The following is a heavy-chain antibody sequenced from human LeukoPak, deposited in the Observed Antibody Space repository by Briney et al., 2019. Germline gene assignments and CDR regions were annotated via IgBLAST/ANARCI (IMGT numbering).Heavy chain of an antibody. Sequence: GGSLRLSCAASGFTFDDYGMSWVRQAPGKGLEWVSGINWNGGSTGYADSVKGRFTISRDNSKNMLYLQMNSLRAEDTAVYYCARGAYGSGGHLSPLYAFDIWGQGTLVTVSS. CDR2: INWNGGST. D-gene: IGHD3-10*01. CDR1: GFTFDDYG. J-gene: IGHJ3*02. V-gene: IGHV3-20*04. CDR3: ARGAYGSGGHLSPLYAFDI.